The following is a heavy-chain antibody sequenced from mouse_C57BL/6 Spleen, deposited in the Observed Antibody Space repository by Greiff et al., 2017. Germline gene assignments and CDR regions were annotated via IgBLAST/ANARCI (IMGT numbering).Heavy chain of an antibody. CDR2: IHPSSGYT. CDR1: GYTFTSYW. Sequence: VQLQQSGAELAKPGASVKLSCKASGYTFTSYWMHWVKQRPGQGLEWIGFIHPSSGYTKYNQKFKNKATLTADKSSSTAYMQLSNLTYEDSAVYYFARVLNDAMDYWGQGTSVTVSA. V-gene: IGHV1-7*01. CDR3: ARVLNDAMDY. J-gene: IGHJ4*01.